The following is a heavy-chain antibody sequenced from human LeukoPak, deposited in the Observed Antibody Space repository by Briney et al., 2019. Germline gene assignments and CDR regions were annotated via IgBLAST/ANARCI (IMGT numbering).Heavy chain of an antibody. CDR2: ITGSGGNT. D-gene: IGHD6-13*01. J-gene: IGHJ6*02. CDR1: GFIFSSYS. Sequence: GGSLRLSCAASGFIFSSYSMSWVRQAPGKGLEWVSVITGSGGNTYYADSVKGRFTISRDNSKNTVYLQMSSLRVDDTAVYCCAKAASSSWPSYYYGMDVWGQGTTVTVSS. V-gene: IGHV3-23*01. CDR3: AKAASSSWPSYYYGMDV.